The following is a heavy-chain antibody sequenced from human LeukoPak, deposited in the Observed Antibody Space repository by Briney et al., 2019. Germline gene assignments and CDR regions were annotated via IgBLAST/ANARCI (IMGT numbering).Heavy chain of an antibody. V-gene: IGHV4-39*01. Sequence: SETLSLTCTVSGGSISSSSYYWGWIRQSPGKGLEWIGSIYYSANTYYNPSLKSRVTISGDTSKNQFSLKLSSVTAADTAVYYCVRRVRSTEFFQHWGQGTLVTVSS. D-gene: IGHD1-1*01. CDR2: IYYSANT. J-gene: IGHJ1*01. CDR1: GGSISSSSYY. CDR3: VRRVRSTEFFQH.